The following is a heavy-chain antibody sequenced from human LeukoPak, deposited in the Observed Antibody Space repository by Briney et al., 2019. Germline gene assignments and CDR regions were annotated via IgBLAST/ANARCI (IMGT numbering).Heavy chain of an antibody. V-gene: IGHV4-38-2*02. J-gene: IGHJ4*02. Sequence: SETLPLTCTVSGYSISSGYYWGWIRQPPGKGLEWIGSIYHSGSTYYNPSLKSRVTISVDTSTSTVYMELSSLRSEDTAVYYCARGVGSLSSGCNFDYWGQGTLVTVSS. CDR3: ARGVGSLSSGCNFDY. D-gene: IGHD6-19*01. CDR1: GYSISSGYY. CDR2: IYHSGST.